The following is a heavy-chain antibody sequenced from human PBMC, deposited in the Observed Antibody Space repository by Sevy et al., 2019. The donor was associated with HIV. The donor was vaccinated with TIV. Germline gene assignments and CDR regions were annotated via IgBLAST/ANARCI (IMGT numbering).Heavy chain of an antibody. CDR2: ISYSGTTK. V-gene: IGHV3-30-3*01. Sequence: GGSLRLSCAASGFTFTLYAIHWVRQAPGKGLEWVALISYSGTTKYYADSVNGRFTISRDDSKNTAYLQMNNLRTDDTAVYYCARVAVEYCTDGCYHRFDYWGQGTQVTVSS. CDR3: ARVAVEYCTDGCYHRFDY. CDR1: GFTFTLYA. D-gene: IGHD2-8*01. J-gene: IGHJ4*02.